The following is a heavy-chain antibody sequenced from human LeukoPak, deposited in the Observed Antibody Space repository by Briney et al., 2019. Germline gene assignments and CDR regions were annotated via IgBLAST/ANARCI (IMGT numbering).Heavy chain of an antibody. D-gene: IGHD1-1*01. CDR1: GYTFTSYD. V-gene: IGHV1-8*03. CDR3: ASHGAVQNWFDP. Sequence: ASVKVSCKASGYTFTSYDINWVRQATGQGLEWMGWMNPNSGNTGYAQKFQGRVTITRNTSISTAYMELSRLRSDDTAVYYCASHGAVQNWFDPWGQGTLVTVSS. J-gene: IGHJ5*02. CDR2: MNPNSGNT.